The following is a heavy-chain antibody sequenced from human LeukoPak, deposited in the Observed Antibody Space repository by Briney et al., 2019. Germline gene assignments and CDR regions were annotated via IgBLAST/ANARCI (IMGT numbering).Heavy chain of an antibody. CDR3: ASHYGGWFDP. CDR2: IYYSGST. CDR1: GGSISSYY. J-gene: IGHJ5*02. Sequence: SETLSLTCTVSGGSISSYYWSWIRQPPGKGLEWIGYIYYSGSTNCNPSLKSRVTISVDTSKNQFSLKLSSVTAADTAVYYCASHYGGWFDPWGQGTLVTVSS. D-gene: IGHD4-17*01. V-gene: IGHV4-59*01.